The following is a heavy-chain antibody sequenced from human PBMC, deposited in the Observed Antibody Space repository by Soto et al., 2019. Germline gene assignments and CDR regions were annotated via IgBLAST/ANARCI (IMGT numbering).Heavy chain of an antibody. Sequence: GSLRLSFVAPDFAFSTRAMSWVRQAGGKGLEWVSTFSGSGGNIYYAESVKGRLTISRDDSKNTLYLQMNSLRVEDTAVYYCAKGTPWTVGPLAMDVWGQGTTVTVSS. V-gene: IGHV3-23*01. J-gene: IGHJ6*02. CDR1: DFAFSTRA. D-gene: IGHD1-26*01. CDR2: FSGSGGNI. CDR3: AKGTPWTVGPLAMDV.